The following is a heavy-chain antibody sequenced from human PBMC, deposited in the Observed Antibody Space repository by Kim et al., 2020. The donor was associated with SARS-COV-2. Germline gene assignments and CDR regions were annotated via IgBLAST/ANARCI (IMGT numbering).Heavy chain of an antibody. CDR3: ARDPPYEQWLDLGWFDP. V-gene: IGHV1-46*01. Sequence: ASVKVSCKASGYTFTSYYMHWVRQAPGQGLEWMGIINPSGGSTSYAQKFQGRVTMTRDTSTSTVYMELSSLRSEDTAVYYCARDPPYEQWLDLGWFDPWGQGTLVTVSS. CDR1: GYTFTSYY. CDR2: INPSGGST. D-gene: IGHD6-19*01. J-gene: IGHJ5*02.